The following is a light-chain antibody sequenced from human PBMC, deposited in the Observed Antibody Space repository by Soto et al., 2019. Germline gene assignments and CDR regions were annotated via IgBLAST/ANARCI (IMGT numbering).Light chain of an antibody. V-gene: IGLV1-40*01. Sequence: QSVLTQPPSVSGAPGQGVSIPCTGSSSNIGAGYDVHWYQHLPGTAPKLLIYANNNRPSGVPDRFSGSKSGTSASLAITGLQAEDEADYYCQSYDSSRSPLYVFGTGTKVTVL. CDR3: QSYDSSRSPLYV. CDR2: ANN. J-gene: IGLJ1*01. CDR1: SSNIGAGYD.